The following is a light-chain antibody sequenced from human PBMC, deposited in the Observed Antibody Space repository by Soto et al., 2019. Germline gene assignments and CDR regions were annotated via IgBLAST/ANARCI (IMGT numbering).Light chain of an antibody. Sequence: DIEMTQSPSTLSASVGDRATITCRASQTVSSWLAWYQQKPGQAPDLLIYDASNLQDGVPSRFSGRGSGTDFTLTIISLQPDDFARYYCHQCITLPSTFGQGTKVEIK. J-gene: IGKJ2*01. CDR1: QTVSSW. CDR3: HQCITLPST. V-gene: IGKV1-5*01. CDR2: DAS.